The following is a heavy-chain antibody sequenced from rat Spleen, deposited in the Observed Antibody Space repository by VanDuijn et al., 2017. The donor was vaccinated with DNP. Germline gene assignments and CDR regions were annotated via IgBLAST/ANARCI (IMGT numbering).Heavy chain of an antibody. CDR1: GFTFSDFD. CDR2: ISYDGGHT. CDR3: VRPHDYAGSYPRY. J-gene: IGHJ2*01. D-gene: IGHD1-12*02. V-gene: IGHV5-22*01. Sequence: EVQLVDSGGGLVRPGRSLRLSCAASGFTFSDFDMAWVRQAPTMGLEWVAYISYDGGHTSYGDSVKGRFTISRDNAKSTLYLQMNSLRSEDMATYYCVRPHDYAGSYPRYWGQGVMVTVSS.